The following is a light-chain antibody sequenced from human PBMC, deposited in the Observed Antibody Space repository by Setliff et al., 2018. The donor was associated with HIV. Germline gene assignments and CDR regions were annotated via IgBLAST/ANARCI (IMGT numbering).Light chain of an antibody. V-gene: IGLV2-14*03. Sequence: QSALAQPASVSGSPGQSITISCTGTGSDVGSYNYVSWYQRHPGKAPKLMIYDVTNRPSGVSNRFSGSQSGNTASLTISGLRTEDEGTYYCTSYTSSDTYVFGTGTKVTV. CDR2: DVT. CDR3: TSYTSSDTYV. J-gene: IGLJ1*01. CDR1: GSDVGSYNY.